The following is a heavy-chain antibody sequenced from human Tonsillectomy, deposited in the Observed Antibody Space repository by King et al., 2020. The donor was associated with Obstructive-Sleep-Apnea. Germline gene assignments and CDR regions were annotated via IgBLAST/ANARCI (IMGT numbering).Heavy chain of an antibody. J-gene: IGHJ3*02. CDR2: IYFSGST. Sequence: QLQESGPGLVKPSETLSLTCTVSGGSISSSSYYWGWIRQPPGKGLEWIGIIYFSGSTYYNPSLKSRVTISVDTSKNQFSLRLSSVTAADTAVYYCARTETIRHGGDAFDIWGQGTMVTVSS. CDR3: ARTETIRHGGDAFDI. V-gene: IGHV4-39*07. D-gene: IGHD3-16*01. CDR1: GGSISSSSYY.